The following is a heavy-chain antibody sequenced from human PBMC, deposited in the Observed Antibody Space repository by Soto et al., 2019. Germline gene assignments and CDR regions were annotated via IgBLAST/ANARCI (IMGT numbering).Heavy chain of an antibody. J-gene: IGHJ4*02. D-gene: IGHD2-21*01. CDR1: GYTFINHG. V-gene: IGHV1-18*01. CDR2: ISTYNDKT. CDR3: ARDQTPYCGGDSCLSASDF. Sequence: QVRLVQSGAEVKKPGASVKVSCKASGYTFINHGISWVRQAPGQGLEWMGWISTYNDKTHNPQKFQGRVTMTTDTSTTTAYMELRSLRSDDTAVYYCARDQTPYCGGDSCLSASDFWGQGTLVTVSS.